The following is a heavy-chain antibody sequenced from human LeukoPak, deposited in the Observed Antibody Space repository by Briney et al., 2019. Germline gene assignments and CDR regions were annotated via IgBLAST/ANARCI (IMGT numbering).Heavy chain of an antibody. CDR1: GFTFNNYG. CDR3: AKSHLPKSYSGTYYCGY. V-gene: IGHV3-23*01. D-gene: IGHD1-26*01. Sequence: PGGSLRLSCAASGFTFNNYGMHWVRQAPGKGLEWVSRVSGSGGGTYYADSVKGRFTISRDSSKNTLYLQMTSLRSEDTAVYYGAKSHLPKSYSGTYYCGYRGQGSQVTVSS. J-gene: IGHJ4*02. CDR2: VSGSGGGT.